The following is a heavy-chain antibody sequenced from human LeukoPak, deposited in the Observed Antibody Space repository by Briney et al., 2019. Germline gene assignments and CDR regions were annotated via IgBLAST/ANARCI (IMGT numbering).Heavy chain of an antibody. J-gene: IGHJ3*02. Sequence: ASVKVSCKASGYTFTSYGISWVRQAPGQGLEWMGWINPNSGGTNYAQKFQGRVTMTRDTSISTAYMELSRLRSDDTAVYYCARSLADAFDIWGQGTMVTVSS. V-gene: IGHV1-2*02. CDR1: GYTFTSYG. CDR3: ARSLADAFDI. CDR2: INPNSGGT. D-gene: IGHD3-3*02.